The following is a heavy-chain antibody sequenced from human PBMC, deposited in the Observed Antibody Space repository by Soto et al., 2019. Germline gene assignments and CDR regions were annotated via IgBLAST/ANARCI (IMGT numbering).Heavy chain of an antibody. CDR2: IYHSGST. CDR1: GGSISSSNW. CDR3: ARRNYSSSWHYYYYGMDV. D-gene: IGHD6-13*01. Sequence: SETLSLTCAVSGGSISSSNWWSWVRQPPGKGLEWIGEIYHSGSTNYNPSLKSRVTISVDTSKNQFSLKLSSVTAADTAVYYCARRNYSSSWHYYYYGMDVWGQGTTVTVSS. V-gene: IGHV4-4*02. J-gene: IGHJ6*02.